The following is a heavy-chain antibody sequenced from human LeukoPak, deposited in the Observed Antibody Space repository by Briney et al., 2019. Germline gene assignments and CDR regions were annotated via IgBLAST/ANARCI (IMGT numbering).Heavy chain of an antibody. CDR3: AKSGYNRFDY. Sequence: GGSLRLSCAASDFTFTSYGMSWVRQAPGKGLEWVSNISGSGSGGSTYYADSVKGRFTISRDNSKNTLYLQMNSLRAEDTAVYYCAKSGYNRFDYWGQGTLVTVSS. CDR2: ISGSGSGGST. CDR1: DFTFTSYG. J-gene: IGHJ4*02. V-gene: IGHV3-23*01. D-gene: IGHD5-24*01.